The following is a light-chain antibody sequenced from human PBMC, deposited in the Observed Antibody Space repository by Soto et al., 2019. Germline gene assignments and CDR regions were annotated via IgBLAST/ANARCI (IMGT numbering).Light chain of an antibody. Sequence: DIQMTHSQSSLSASLCDRVTIIFRASQAIRNDLGWYQQKPGKAPKRLIYASSSLQGGVPSRFSGGGSGTEFTLTTSSLQPEDFAAYYCLQHNAYPWTFGQGTKVDI. CDR1: QAIRND. V-gene: IGKV1-17*01. CDR2: ASS. J-gene: IGKJ1*01. CDR3: LQHNAYPWT.